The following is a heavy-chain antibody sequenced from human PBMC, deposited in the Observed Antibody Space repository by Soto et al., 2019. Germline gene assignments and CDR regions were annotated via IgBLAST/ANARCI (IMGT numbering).Heavy chain of an antibody. Sequence: QVQLVQSGAEVRKPGASVTASCRASGDSFNDYYIHWVRQAPGQGFEWMGWINPNGGVTKYAQKFKGWVRMTRDTPIRTVYMQLSRIRYDDTAVYYCARESGGATATLDYYDFYMDVWGTGTTVTVSS. J-gene: IGHJ6*03. CDR1: GDSFNDYY. CDR3: ARESGGATATLDYYDFYMDV. CDR2: INPNGGVT. D-gene: IGHD5-12*01. V-gene: IGHV1-2*04.